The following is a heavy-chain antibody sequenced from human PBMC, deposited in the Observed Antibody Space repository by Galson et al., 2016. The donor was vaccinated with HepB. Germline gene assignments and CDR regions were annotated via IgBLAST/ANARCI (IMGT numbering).Heavy chain of an antibody. D-gene: IGHD2-2*01. V-gene: IGHV4-34*01. Sequence: SETLSLTCAVHDASFSGYYWTWIRQPPGKGLEWIGEMDHSGSTDYNPSLKSRVTISVDKSKKQFSLKLSSVTAADTAVYYCARRRVCSRSTCSGFDYWGQGALVTVSS. CDR1: DASFSGYY. CDR3: ARRRVCSRSTCSGFDY. J-gene: IGHJ4*02. CDR2: MDHSGST.